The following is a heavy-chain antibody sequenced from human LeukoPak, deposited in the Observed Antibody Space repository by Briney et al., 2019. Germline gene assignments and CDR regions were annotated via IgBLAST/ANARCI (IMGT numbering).Heavy chain of an antibody. Sequence: ASVKVSCKASGYTFTSYGISWVRQAPGQGLEWMGWISAYNGNTNYAQKLQGRVTITRNTSISTAYMELSSLRSEDTAVYYCASTLRGYNGLRSFDYWGQGTLVTVSS. D-gene: IGHD5-12*01. CDR2: ISAYNGNT. CDR1: GYTFTSYG. CDR3: ASTLRGYNGLRSFDY. J-gene: IGHJ4*02. V-gene: IGHV1-18*01.